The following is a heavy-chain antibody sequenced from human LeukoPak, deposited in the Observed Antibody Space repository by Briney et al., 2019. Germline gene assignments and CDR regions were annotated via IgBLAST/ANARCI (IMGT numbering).Heavy chain of an antibody. Sequence: SETLSLTCTVSGGSISSGGYYWSWIRQHPGKGLEWIGYIYYSGSTYYNPSLKSRVTISVDTSKNQFSLKLSSVTAADTAVYYCARGPILEWLSYFDYWGQGTLVIVSS. D-gene: IGHD3-3*01. CDR1: GGSISSGGYY. V-gene: IGHV4-31*03. J-gene: IGHJ4*02. CDR3: ARGPILEWLSYFDY. CDR2: IYYSGST.